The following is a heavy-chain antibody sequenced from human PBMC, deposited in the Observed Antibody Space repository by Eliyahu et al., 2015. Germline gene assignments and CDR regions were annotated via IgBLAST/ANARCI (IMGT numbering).Heavy chain of an antibody. Sequence: QVQLQESGPGLVKPSETLSLTCIVSGDSINTYYWSFIRQPPGKALEWIAYIYHRGGVINNPSFRSRVSMSMDASKSQVSLELTSVTPADTAMYFCARHRGGIEAANTADWYFDVWGRGTRVTVSS. CDR2: IYHRGGV. CDR3: ARHRGGIEAANTADWYFDV. V-gene: IGHV4-59*01. CDR1: GDSINTYY. J-gene: IGHJ2*01. D-gene: IGHD6-13*01.